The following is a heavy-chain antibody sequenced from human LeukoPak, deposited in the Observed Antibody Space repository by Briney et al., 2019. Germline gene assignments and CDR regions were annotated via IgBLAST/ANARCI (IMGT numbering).Heavy chain of an antibody. CDR1: GGSFSGYY. CDR2: INHSGST. D-gene: IGHD5-12*01. J-gene: IGHJ2*01. Sequence: SETLSLTCAVYGGSFSGYYWSWIRQPPGKGLEWIGEINHSGSTNYNPSLKSRVTISVDTSKNQFSLRLSSVTAADTAVYYCAIGFGYGTYWARAPLYFDLWGRGTLVTVSS. V-gene: IGHV4-34*01. CDR3: AIGFGYGTYWARAPLYFDL.